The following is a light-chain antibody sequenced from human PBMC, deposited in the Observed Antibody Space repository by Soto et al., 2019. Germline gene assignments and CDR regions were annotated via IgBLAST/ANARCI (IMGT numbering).Light chain of an antibody. CDR3: AAWDDSLIGYV. V-gene: IGLV1-44*01. CDR2: TNN. Sequence: QSVLTQPPSASGTPGQRVTISCSGSRSNIGSNSVSWYQQLPGTAPKLLIYTNNQRPSGVPDRFSGSKSGTSASLAISGLQSEDEADYYCAAWDDSLIGYVFGTGTKVTVL. CDR1: RSNIGSNS. J-gene: IGLJ1*01.